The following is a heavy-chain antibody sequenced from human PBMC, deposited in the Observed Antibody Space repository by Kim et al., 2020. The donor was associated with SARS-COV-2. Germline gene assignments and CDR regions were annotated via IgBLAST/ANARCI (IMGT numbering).Heavy chain of an antibody. V-gene: IGHV5-51*01. J-gene: IGHJ4*02. CDR3: ARIGDY. Sequence: YPGESGTRYSPSFQGQLTISADKSISTADLQWSSLKASDTAMYYCARIGDYWGQGTLVTVSS. CDR2: YPGESGT. D-gene: IGHD2-15*01.